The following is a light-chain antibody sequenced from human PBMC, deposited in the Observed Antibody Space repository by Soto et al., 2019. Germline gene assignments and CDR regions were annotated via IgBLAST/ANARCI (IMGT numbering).Light chain of an antibody. CDR3: CSYGGSYNLV. V-gene: IGLV2-8*01. CDR1: SSDVGGHNY. CDR2: EVT. Sequence: QSALTQPPSASGSPGQSVSISCTGTSSDVGGHNYVSWYRQYPGTAPQLLIYEVTKRPSGVPARFSASKSGYTASLTVSGLLAEDEADYYCCSYGGSYNLVFGGGTKVTVL. J-gene: IGLJ2*01.